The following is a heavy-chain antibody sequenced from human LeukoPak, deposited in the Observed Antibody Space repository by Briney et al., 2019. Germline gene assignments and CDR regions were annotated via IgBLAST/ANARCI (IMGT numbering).Heavy chain of an antibody. J-gene: IGHJ4*02. CDR2: ISYDGSNK. D-gene: IGHD2/OR15-2a*01. CDR3: AKQADSSLVSFYDY. CDR1: RFTFSSYA. Sequence: PGGSLRLSCAASRFTFSSYAMHWVRQAPGKGLEWVAVISYDGSNKYYADSVKGRFTISRDNSKNTLYLQMNSLRAEDTAVYYCAKQADSSLVSFYDYWGQGTLVTVSS. V-gene: IGHV3-30*04.